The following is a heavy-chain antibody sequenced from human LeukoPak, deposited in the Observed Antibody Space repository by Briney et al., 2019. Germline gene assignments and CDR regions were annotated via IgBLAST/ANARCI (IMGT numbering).Heavy chain of an antibody. V-gene: IGHV4-59*01. Sequence: ASQTLSLTSTVSGGATRSFSWGCGREPPRKGLGCVGGIYYSGSTNYNPSLQSRVTISVDTSKIRFSLKLSSVTAADTAVYYCARDSSYYGSGSYPNWFDPWGQGTLVTVCS. CDR3: ARDSSYYGSGSYPNWFDP. CDR2: IYYSGST. D-gene: IGHD3-10*01. CDR1: GGATRSFS. J-gene: IGHJ5*02.